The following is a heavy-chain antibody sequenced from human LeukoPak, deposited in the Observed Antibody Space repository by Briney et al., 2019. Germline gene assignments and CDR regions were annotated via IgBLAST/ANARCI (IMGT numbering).Heavy chain of an antibody. J-gene: IGHJ4*02. Sequence: GRSLRLSCAASGFTFSSYGMHWVRQAPGKGLEWVAVISYDGSNKYYADSVKGRFTISRDNSENTLYLQMNSLRAEDTAVYYCAKGPELSYWGQGTLVTVSS. CDR3: AKGPELSY. CDR1: GFTFSSYG. V-gene: IGHV3-30*18. D-gene: IGHD1-14*01. CDR2: ISYDGSNK.